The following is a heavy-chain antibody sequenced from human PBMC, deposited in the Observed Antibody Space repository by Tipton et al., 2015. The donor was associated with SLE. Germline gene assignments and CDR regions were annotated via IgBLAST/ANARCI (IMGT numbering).Heavy chain of an antibody. Sequence: QSGAEVKKPGASVKVSCKASGYSFTSYPMHWVRQDPGQRLEWMGWINAGNGNTKYSQKFQGRVTITSDTSASTAYMELSSLRSEDTAVYYCARVSSSSGWLLDSYYMDDWGKGTTVTVSS. CDR2: INAGNGNT. CDR1: GYSFTSYP. D-gene: IGHD6-19*01. CDR3: ARVSSSSGWLLDSYYMDD. J-gene: IGHJ6*03. V-gene: IGHV1-3*01.